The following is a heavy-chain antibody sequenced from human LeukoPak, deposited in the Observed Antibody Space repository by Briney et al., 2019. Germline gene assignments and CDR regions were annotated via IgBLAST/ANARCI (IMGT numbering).Heavy chain of an antibody. CDR3: ARDPTIFTYYYYMDV. D-gene: IGHD3-3*01. Sequence: GASVKVSCKASGYSFTSYGFSWVRQAPGQGLEWMGWISAYNGNTNYAQKLQGRVTMTTDTSTSTAYMELRSLRSDDTAVYYCARDPTIFTYYYYMDVWGKGTTVTVSS. CDR2: ISAYNGNT. CDR1: GYSFTSYG. J-gene: IGHJ6*03. V-gene: IGHV1-18*01.